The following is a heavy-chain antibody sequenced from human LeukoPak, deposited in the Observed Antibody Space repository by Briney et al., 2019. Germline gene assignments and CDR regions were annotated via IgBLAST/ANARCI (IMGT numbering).Heavy chain of an antibody. V-gene: IGHV3-21*01. CDR2: ISSSSSYI. CDR1: GFTFSSYS. J-gene: IGHJ4*02. CDR3: AILHQLGKDY. Sequence: GGSLRLSCEASGFTFSSYSMNWVRQAPGKGLEWVSSISSSSSYIYYADSVKGRFTISRDNAKNSLYLQMNSLRAEDTAVYYCAILHQLGKDYWGQGTLVTVSS. D-gene: IGHD7-27*01.